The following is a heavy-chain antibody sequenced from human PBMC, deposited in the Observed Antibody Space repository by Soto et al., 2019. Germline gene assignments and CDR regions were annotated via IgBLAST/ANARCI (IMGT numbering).Heavy chain of an antibody. V-gene: IGHV1-69*12. J-gene: IGHJ4*02. CDR3: ARDGYYYDSSGYYYDFDN. Sequence: QVQLVQSGAEVKKPGSSVKVSCKASGGTFSSYAISWVRQAPGQGLEWMGGNIPILGTATYAQKFQGRVTIXAYXSTSTAYMALSSVRSEDTAVYYCARDGYYYDSSGYYYDFDNRGQGTLVTVSS. CDR2: NIPILGTA. CDR1: GGTFSSYA. D-gene: IGHD3-22*01.